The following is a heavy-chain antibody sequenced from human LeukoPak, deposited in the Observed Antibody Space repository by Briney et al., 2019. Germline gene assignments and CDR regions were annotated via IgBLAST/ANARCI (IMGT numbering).Heavy chain of an antibody. CDR1: GGSFSGYY. J-gene: IGHJ4*02. CDR2: INHSGST. Sequence: SETLSLTCAVYGGSFSGYYWSWIRQPPGKGLEWIGEINHSGSTNYNPSLKSRVTISVDTSKNQFSLKLSSVTAADTAVYYCARDRAINDYWGQGTLVTVSS. CDR3: ARDRAINDY. V-gene: IGHV4-34*01. D-gene: IGHD5-24*01.